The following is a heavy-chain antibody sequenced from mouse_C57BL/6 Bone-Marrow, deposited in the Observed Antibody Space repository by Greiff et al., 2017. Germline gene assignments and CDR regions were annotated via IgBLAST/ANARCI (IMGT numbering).Heavy chain of an antibody. J-gene: IGHJ2*01. CDR2: IRNKANGYTT. CDR1: GFTFTDYY. CDR3: ARYSNYEDY. Sequence: EVKLMESGGGLVQPGGSLSLSCAASGFTFTDYYMSWVRQPPGKALEWLGFIRNKANGYTTEYSASVKGRFTISRDNSQSILYLQMQALRAEDSATYYCARYSNYEDYWGQGTTLTVSS. V-gene: IGHV7-3*01. D-gene: IGHD2-1*01.